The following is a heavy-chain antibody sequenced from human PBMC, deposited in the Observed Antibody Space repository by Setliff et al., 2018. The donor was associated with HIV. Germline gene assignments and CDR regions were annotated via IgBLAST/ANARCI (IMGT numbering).Heavy chain of an antibody. CDR1: GGTFSSDA. Sequence: SVKVSCKASGGTFSSDAITWVRQAPGQGLEWMGTIIPSYVTPNYAQRFQGRVTITADESASTAYMELRSLRSDDTAVYYCAALTVRTNPVYGVISTRFDPWGQGSLVTVSS. J-gene: IGHJ5*02. D-gene: IGHD2-8*01. CDR3: AALTVRTNPVYGVISTRFDP. CDR2: IIPSYVTP. V-gene: IGHV1-69*13.